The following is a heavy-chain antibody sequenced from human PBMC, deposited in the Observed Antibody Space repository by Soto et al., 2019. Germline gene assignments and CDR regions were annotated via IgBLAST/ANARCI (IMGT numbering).Heavy chain of an antibody. D-gene: IGHD2-15*01. Sequence: VQLVESGGGLVQPGGSLRLSCAASGFTVSSNDMSWVRQAPGKGLEWVSVIYSGGGTYYADSVKGRFTISRDNSKNTLYLQMNSLRDEDTAVYYCVRSFFCSGGSCYSISSHWGQGTLVTVSS. CDR2: IYSGGGT. J-gene: IGHJ4*02. CDR3: VRSFFCSGGSCYSISSH. V-gene: IGHV3-66*01. CDR1: GFTVSSND.